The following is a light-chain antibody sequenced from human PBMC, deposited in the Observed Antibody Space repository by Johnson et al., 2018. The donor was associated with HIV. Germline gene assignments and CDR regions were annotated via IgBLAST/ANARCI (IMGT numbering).Light chain of an antibody. Sequence: QSVLTQPPSVSAAPGQKVTISCSGSSSNIGNNYVSWFQQLPGTAPKLLIYETYKRPSGIPDRFSGSKSGTSATLGITGLQTGDEAVYYCGTWDSSLSAGYVFGTGTKVTVL. V-gene: IGLV1-51*02. CDR1: SSNIGNNY. CDR3: GTWDSSLSAGYV. J-gene: IGLJ1*01. CDR2: ETY.